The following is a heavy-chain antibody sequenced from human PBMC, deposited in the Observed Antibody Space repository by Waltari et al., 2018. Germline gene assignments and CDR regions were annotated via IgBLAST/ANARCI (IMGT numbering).Heavy chain of an antibody. D-gene: IGHD3-9*01. CDR2: RKQDGSVK. CDR1: GFTFSGYR. J-gene: IGHJ4*02. V-gene: IGHV3-7*01. Sequence: EVQLVASGGGLVPPGGSLRLSCAAPGFTFSGYRMGWVRQAPGTGLEWVANRKQDGSVKYYVESVKGRFTISRDNAKNSLYLQMNSLRAEDTAVYYCARGLFDADYWGQGTLVTVSS. CDR3: ARGLFDADY.